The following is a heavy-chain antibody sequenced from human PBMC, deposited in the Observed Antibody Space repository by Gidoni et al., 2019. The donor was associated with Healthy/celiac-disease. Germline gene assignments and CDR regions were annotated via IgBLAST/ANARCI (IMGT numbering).Heavy chain of an antibody. V-gene: IGHV3-21*01. CDR1: GFTFSSYS. D-gene: IGHD3-3*01. J-gene: IGHJ6*02. Sequence: EVQLVASGGGLVKPGGSLSLSCAASGFTFSSYSMNWVRQAPGKGLEWVSSISSSSSYIYYADSVKGRFTISRDNAKNSLYLQMNSLRAEDTAVYYCARSTRHDFWTSSGMDVWGQGTTVTVSS. CDR3: ARSTRHDFWTSSGMDV. CDR2: ISSSSSYI.